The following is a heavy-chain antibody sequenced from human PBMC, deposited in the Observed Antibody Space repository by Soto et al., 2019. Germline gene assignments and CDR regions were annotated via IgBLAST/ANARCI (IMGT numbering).Heavy chain of an antibody. Sequence: SQTLSLTCTVSGGSISSGGYYWSWIHQHPGKGLEWIGYIYYSGSTYYNPSLKSRVTISVDTSKNQFSLKLSSVTAADTAVYYCARDLEGRYFDWLHHGAFDIWGQGTMVTVSS. CDR2: IYYSGST. V-gene: IGHV4-31*03. CDR3: ARDLEGRYFDWLHHGAFDI. CDR1: GGSISSGGYY. J-gene: IGHJ3*02. D-gene: IGHD3-9*01.